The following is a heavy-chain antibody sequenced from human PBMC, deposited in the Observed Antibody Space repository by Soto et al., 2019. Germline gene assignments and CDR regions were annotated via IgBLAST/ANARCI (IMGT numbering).Heavy chain of an antibody. V-gene: IGHV4-59*01. CDR3: ARDRLWFGAQSGNWFDP. Sequence: SETLSLTCTVSGGSISSYYWSWIRQPPGKGLEWIGYIYYSGSTNYNPSLKSRVTISVDTSKNQFSLKLSSVTAADTAVYYCARDRLWFGAQSGNWFDPWGQGTLVTVS. CDR1: GGSISSYY. J-gene: IGHJ5*02. CDR2: IYYSGST. D-gene: IGHD3-10*01.